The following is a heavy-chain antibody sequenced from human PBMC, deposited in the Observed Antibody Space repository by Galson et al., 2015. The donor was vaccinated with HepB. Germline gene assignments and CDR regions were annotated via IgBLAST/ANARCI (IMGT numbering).Heavy chain of an antibody. CDR2: IDSAGDT. CDR1: GFTFSRYD. D-gene: IGHD2-15*01. CDR3: ARGYCSNGNCYRSDY. Sequence: SLRLSCAASGFTFSRYDMHWVRQGTGKGLEWVSAIDSAGDTLYSGSVKGRFIISRENAKNSLHLQMNSLGVGDTAVYYCARGYCSNGNCYRSDYWGRGTLVTVSS. J-gene: IGHJ4*02. V-gene: IGHV3-13*01.